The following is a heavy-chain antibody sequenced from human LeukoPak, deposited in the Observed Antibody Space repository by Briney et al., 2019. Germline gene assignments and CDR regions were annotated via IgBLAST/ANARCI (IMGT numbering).Heavy chain of an antibody. CDR1: GFTFSSYG. D-gene: IGHD2-2*02. CDR2: ISYDGSNK. J-gene: IGHJ4*02. V-gene: IGHV3-30*18. CDR3: AKGGYCSSTSCYTGAYFDY. Sequence: GGSLGLSCAASGFTFSSYGMHWVRQAPGKGLEWVAVISYDGSNKYYADSVKGRFTISRDNSKNTLYLQMNSLRAEDTAVYYCAKGGYCSSTSCYTGAYFDYWGQGTLVTVSS.